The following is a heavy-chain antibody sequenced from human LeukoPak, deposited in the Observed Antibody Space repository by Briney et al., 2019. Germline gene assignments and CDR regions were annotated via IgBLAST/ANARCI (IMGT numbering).Heavy chain of an antibody. J-gene: IGHJ4*02. CDR1: GFTFSNAW. CDR3: TTAFIAAAGTFDY. V-gene: IGHV3-15*01. D-gene: IGHD6-13*01. CDR2: IKSKTDGGTK. Sequence: PGGSLRLSCAASGFTFSNAWMSWVRQAPGKGLEWVGRIKSKTDGGTKDYSAPVKGRITISRDESKNTLYLQINSLKTEDTAVYYCTTAFIAAAGTFDYWGQGTLVTVSS.